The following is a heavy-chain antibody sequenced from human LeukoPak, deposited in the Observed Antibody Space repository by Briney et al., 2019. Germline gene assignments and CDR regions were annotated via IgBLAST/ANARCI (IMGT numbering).Heavy chain of an antibody. V-gene: IGHV3-74*01. J-gene: IGHJ4*02. CDR1: GFTFSSYW. Sequence: PGGSLRLSCAASGFTFSSYWMHWVRQTPGKGLVWISRIKSDGSTIYADSVKGRFTISRDNAKNSLYLQMNSLRAEDTAVYYCAGGYDYVWGSWRWGQGTLVTVSS. CDR3: AGGYDYVWGSWR. CDR2: IKSDGST. D-gene: IGHD3-16*01.